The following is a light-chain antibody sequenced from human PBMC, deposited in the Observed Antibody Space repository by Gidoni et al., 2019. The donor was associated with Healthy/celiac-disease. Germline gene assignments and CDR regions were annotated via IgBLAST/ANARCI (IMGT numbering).Light chain of an antibody. CDR1: QSVSSSY. CDR2: VAS. V-gene: IGKV3-20*01. Sequence: EIVWPLSLGTLSWSPGERATHSCRARQSVSSSYLDWYQQKPGQAPRLLIYVASSRATVIPDRFSGSGSGTDFTLTLSRLEPEDVAVYYCQQYGSSPLTFGGGTRVEIK. CDR3: QQYGSSPLT. J-gene: IGKJ4*01.